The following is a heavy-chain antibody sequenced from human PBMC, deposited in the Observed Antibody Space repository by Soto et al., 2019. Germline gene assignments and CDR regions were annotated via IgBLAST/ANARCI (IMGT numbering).Heavy chain of an antibody. CDR2: INHSGST. CDR1: GGSFSAYY. V-gene: IGHV4-34*01. J-gene: IGHJ5*02. Sequence: SETLSLTCAVYGGSFSAYYWSWIRQPPGKGPEWIGEINHSGSTDYNPSLETRVTISVDTSKKQFSLKLNSVTAADTAVYYCARHRTGTSRIFEENWFDPWGQGTLVTVSS. D-gene: IGHD3-3*01. CDR3: ARHRTGTSRIFEENWFDP.